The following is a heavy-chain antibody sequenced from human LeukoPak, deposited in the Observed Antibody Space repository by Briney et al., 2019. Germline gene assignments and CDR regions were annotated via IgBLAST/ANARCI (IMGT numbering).Heavy chain of an antibody. CDR3: AKWGDCDVLTGYYVSDF. Sequence: GGSLRLSRAASGFIFSNYALYWVRQAPGKGLEWVSAISGRSENTYYAYTVKGRFTLSRDSSQNTLYLQTNSLRADDTAVYYCAKWGDCDVLTGYYVSDFWGQGTLVTVSS. D-gene: IGHD3-9*01. V-gene: IGHV3-23*01. CDR2: ISGRSENT. J-gene: IGHJ4*02. CDR1: GFIFSNYA.